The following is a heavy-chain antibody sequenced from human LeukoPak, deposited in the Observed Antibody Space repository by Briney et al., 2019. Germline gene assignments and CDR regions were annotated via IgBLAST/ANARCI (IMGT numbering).Heavy chain of an antibody. Sequence: PGGSLRLSCTVSGFIFSNYGMHWVRQAPGKGLEYASAISRRGDSTYYAKSVKGRFATSRDNSKSTLYLQMNSLSIEDTAVYYCARDRSDYGKNYLDSWGQGTLVAVSS. V-gene: IGHV3-64*01. J-gene: IGHJ4*02. CDR1: GFIFSNYG. D-gene: IGHD4-17*01. CDR2: ISRRGDST. CDR3: ARDRSDYGKNYLDS.